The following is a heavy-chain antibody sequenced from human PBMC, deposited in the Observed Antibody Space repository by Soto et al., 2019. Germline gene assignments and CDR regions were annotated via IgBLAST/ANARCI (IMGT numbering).Heavy chain of an antibody. D-gene: IGHD3-22*01. J-gene: IGHJ3*02. Sequence: EVELVESGGGLVLPGGSLRLSCEASGFNFNNYAMHWVRQAPGKGLEWVSGISWTGETIVYADFVKGRFTISRDKSKSSLYLEMISLRPEDTALYYCAKDEIGVAGNSALDMWGQGTMVTVSS. CDR3: AKDEIGVAGNSALDM. CDR2: ISWTGETI. V-gene: IGHV3-9*01. CDR1: GFNFNNYA.